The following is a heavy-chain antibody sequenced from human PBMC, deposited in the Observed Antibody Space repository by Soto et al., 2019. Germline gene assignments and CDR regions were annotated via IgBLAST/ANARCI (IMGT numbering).Heavy chain of an antibody. CDR3: AKDSDYAGY. V-gene: IGHV3-30*18. CDR1: GFTFSSYG. J-gene: IGHJ4*02. CDR2: ISYDGSNK. Sequence: LRLSCAASGFTFSSYGMHWVRQAPGKGLEWVAVISYDGSNKYYADSVKGRFTISRDNSKNTLYLQMNSLRAEDTAVYYCAKDSDYAGYWGQGTLVTVSS. D-gene: IGHD4-17*01.